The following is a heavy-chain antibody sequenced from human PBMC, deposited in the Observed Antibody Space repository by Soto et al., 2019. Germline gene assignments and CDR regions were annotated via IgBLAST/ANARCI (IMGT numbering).Heavy chain of an antibody. D-gene: IGHD3-22*01. CDR2: IIPIFGTA. J-gene: IGHJ4*02. CDR1: GGTFSSYA. Sequence: GASVKVSCKASGGTFSSYAISWVRQAPGQGLEWMGGIIPIFGTANYAQKFQGRVTITADESTSTAYMELSSLRSEDTAVYYCASALMYYYDSSGYYPYYFDYWGQGTLVTVSS. V-gene: IGHV1-69*13. CDR3: ASALMYYYDSSGYYPYYFDY.